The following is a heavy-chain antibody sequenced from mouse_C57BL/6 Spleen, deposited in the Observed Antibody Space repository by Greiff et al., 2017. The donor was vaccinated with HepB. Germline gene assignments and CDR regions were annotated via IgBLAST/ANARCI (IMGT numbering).Heavy chain of an antibody. CDR1: GFTFSDYG. CDR2: ISSGSSTI. V-gene: IGHV5-17*01. J-gene: IGHJ4*01. CDR3: ARHHYYGSSYAMDY. D-gene: IGHD1-1*01. Sequence: EVQLVESGGGLVKPGGSLKLSCAASGFTFSDYGMHWVRQAPEKGLEWVAYISSGSSTIYYADTVKGRFTISRDNAKNTLFLQMTSLRSEDTAMYYCARHHYYGSSYAMDYWGQGTSVTVSS.